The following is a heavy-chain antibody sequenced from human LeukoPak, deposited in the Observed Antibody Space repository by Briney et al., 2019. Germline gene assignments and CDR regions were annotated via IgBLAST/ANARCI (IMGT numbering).Heavy chain of an antibody. J-gene: IGHJ6*03. CDR2: ISGSGTTI. CDR3: AKDSGLTYSYYYYYIDY. D-gene: IGHD3-9*01. V-gene: IGHV3-23*01. CDR1: GFTFNRYS. Sequence: GGSLRLSCAASGFTFNRYSMSWVRQPPGKGLEWVSAISGSGTTIYYADSVKGRFTISRDNSKTTLYLQINSLRAEDTAVYYFAKDSGLTYSYYYYYIDYWGQGTTVTVSS.